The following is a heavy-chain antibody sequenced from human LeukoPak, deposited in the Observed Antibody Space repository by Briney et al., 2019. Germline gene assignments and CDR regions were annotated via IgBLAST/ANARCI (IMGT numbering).Heavy chain of an antibody. Sequence: GGSMRLSCAASGLAFNAYNRHGVRQAPGKGLVWVSRISADGYTTDYADFVQGRFTASRDNTKNTWSLEMNSLRAEDTAVYYCVVGGSPGYWGQGTLVTVSS. J-gene: IGHJ4*02. CDR2: ISADGYTT. D-gene: IGHD2-15*01. CDR3: VVGGSPGY. V-gene: IGHV3-74*01. CDR1: GLAFNAYN.